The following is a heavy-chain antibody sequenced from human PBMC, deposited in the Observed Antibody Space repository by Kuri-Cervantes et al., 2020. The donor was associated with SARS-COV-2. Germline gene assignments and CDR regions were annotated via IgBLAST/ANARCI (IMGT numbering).Heavy chain of an antibody. J-gene: IGHJ3*02. D-gene: IGHD1-7*01. V-gene: IGHV1-69*13. CDR1: GVTFSSYA. CDR2: IIPIFGTA. CDR3: ARGRELRVTDAFDI. Sequence: SVKVSCKASGVTFSSYAISWVRQAPGQGLEWMGGIIPIFGTANYAQKFQGRVTITADESTSTAYMELSSLRSEDTAVYYCARGRELRVTDAFDIWGQGTMVTVSS.